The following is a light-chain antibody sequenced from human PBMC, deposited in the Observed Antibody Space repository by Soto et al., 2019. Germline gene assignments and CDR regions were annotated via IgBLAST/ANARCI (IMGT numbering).Light chain of an antibody. CDR3: SSFAGSNNFPYV. V-gene: IGLV2-8*01. CDR2: EIN. Sequence: QSALTQPPSASGSPGQSVTISCTGTSSDVGAYDYVSWYQQHPGKAPKLMIYEINKRPSGVPDRFSGSKSGNTASLTVSGLQAEAEADYYCSSFAGSNNFPYVFGTGTKGTVL. J-gene: IGLJ1*01. CDR1: SSDVGAYDY.